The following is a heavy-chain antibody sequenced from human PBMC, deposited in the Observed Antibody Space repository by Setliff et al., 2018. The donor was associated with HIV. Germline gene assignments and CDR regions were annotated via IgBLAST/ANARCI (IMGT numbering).Heavy chain of an antibody. CDR2: ISKDGNYK. D-gene: IGHD5-18*01. CDR1: GFTFMNYG. J-gene: IGHJ4*02. CDR3: AKGFRPVDTALVSGPTY. Sequence: GGSLRLSCAASGFTFMNYGMHWVRQAPGKGLEWVAVISKDGNYKYYSDSAKGRFIISRDNSQNTLYLQMNSLRADDTAIYYCAKGFRPVDTALVSGPTYWGQGIRVTVSS. V-gene: IGHV3-30*04.